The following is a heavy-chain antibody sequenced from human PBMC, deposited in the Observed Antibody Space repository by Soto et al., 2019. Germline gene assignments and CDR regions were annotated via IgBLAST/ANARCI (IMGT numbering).Heavy chain of an antibody. CDR1: GGSITNHY. J-gene: IGHJ2*01. CDR3: ARDYDVNTALDYWYFDL. D-gene: IGHD5-18*01. V-gene: IGHV4-4*07. Sequence: QVQLQESGPRLVAPSETLTLTCSLSGGSITNHYWGWIRQPPGKGLEFLGRIYASGRAQYNPSLQGRVTKSIDTSKNQYSLKVHSVTAADTAIYYCARDYDVNTALDYWYFDLWGRGSLVTVSS. CDR2: IYASGRA.